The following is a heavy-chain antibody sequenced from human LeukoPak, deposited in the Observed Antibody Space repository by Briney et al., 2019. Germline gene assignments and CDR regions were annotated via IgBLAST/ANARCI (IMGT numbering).Heavy chain of an antibody. D-gene: IGHD6-19*01. V-gene: IGHV1-24*01. J-gene: IGHJ4*02. CDR3: ATVSFSSGGKFDY. CDR2: FDPEDGET. CDR1: GYTLTELS. Sequence: ASVKVSCKVSGYTLTELSMHWVRQAPGKGLEWMGGFDPEDGETIYAQKFQGRVTMTEDTSTDTAYMELSSLRSEDTAVYYRATVSFSSGGKFDYWGQGTLVTVSS.